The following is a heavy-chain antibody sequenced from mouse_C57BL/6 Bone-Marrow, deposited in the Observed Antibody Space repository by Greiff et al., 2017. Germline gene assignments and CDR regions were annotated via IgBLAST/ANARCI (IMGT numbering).Heavy chain of an antibody. D-gene: IGHD1-1*01. J-gene: IGHJ1*03. CDR3: AREYYGSGYWYFDV. CDR1: GYTFTDYY. Sequence: QVQLQQSGAELVRPGASVKLSCKASGYTFTDYYINWVKQRPGQGLEWIARIYPGSGNTYYNEKFKGKATLTAEKASSTAYMQISILTSEDSAVYFCAREYYGSGYWYFDVWGTGTTVTVSS. V-gene: IGHV1-76*01. CDR2: IYPGSGNT.